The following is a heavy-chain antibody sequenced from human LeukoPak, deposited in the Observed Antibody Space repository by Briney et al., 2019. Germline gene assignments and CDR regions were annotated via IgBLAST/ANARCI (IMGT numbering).Heavy chain of an antibody. J-gene: IGHJ5*02. CDR2: IGTVADT. V-gene: IGHV3-13*01. D-gene: IGHD3-16*01. Sequence: GGSLRLSCAASGFYFNDYDMHWVRHAAGKRLEWVSGIGTVADTFYPDSVKGRFPISRENAKNSFYLQMNCLSPGDTAIYYCAGGWGGHGRSWGALDLWGQGILVTVSS. CDR1: GFYFNDYD. CDR3: AGGWGGHGRSWGALDL.